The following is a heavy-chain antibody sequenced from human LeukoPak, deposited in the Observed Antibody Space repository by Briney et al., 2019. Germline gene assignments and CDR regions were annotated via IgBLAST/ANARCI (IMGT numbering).Heavy chain of an antibody. CDR2: IYPGDSDT. CDR3: ARPYYYGSGSSAFDI. J-gene: IGHJ3*02. D-gene: IGHD3-10*01. V-gene: IGHV5-51*01. CDR1: GYSFTSYW. Sequence: GESLKISCKGSGYSFTSYWNGWVRQMPGKGLEWMGIIYPGDSDTRYSPSFQGQVTISADKSISTAYLQWSSLKASDTAMYYCARPYYYGSGSSAFDIWGQGTMVTVSS.